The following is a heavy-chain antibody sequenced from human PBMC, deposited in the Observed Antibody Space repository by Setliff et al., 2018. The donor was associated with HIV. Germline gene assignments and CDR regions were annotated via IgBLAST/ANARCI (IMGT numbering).Heavy chain of an antibody. Sequence: ASVKVSCKVSGYTLTELSIHWVRQAPGKGLEWMGGFDPEDDETIYAQKFQGRVTMTEDTSTDTAYMELSSLTSEDTAMYYCARDVTTEAGAFDIWGQGTMVTVSS. D-gene: IGHD4-17*01. CDR1: GYTLTELS. J-gene: IGHJ3*02. V-gene: IGHV1-24*01. CDR2: FDPEDDET. CDR3: ARDVTTEAGAFDI.